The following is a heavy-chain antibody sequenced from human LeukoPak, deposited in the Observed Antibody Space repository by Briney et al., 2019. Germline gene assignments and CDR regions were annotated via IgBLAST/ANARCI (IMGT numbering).Heavy chain of an antibody. CDR3: ARATVGATDY. CDR2: ISSSSSYI. V-gene: IGHV3-21*01. Sequence: GGSLRLYCAASGFTFSSYSMNWVRQAPGKGLEWVSSISSSSSYIYYADSVKGRFTISRDNAKNSLYLQMNSLRAKDTAVYYCARATVGATDYWGQGTLVTVSS. J-gene: IGHJ4*02. CDR1: GFTFSSYS. D-gene: IGHD1-26*01.